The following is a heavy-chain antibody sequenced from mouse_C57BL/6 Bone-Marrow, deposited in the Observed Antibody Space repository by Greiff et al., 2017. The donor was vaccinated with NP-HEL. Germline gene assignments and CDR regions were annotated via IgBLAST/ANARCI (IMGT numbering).Heavy chain of an antibody. Sequence: EVHLVESGGGLVQPGGSLKLSCAASGFTFSDYYMYWVRQTPEKRLEWVAYISNGGGSTYYPDTVKGRFTISSDNAKNTLYLQMSRLKSEDTAIYYCARHVDSSGSLYYFGYWGQGTTLTVAS. J-gene: IGHJ2*01. D-gene: IGHD3-2*02. V-gene: IGHV5-12*01. CDR2: ISNGGGST. CDR1: GFTFSDYY. CDR3: ARHVDSSGSLYYFGY.